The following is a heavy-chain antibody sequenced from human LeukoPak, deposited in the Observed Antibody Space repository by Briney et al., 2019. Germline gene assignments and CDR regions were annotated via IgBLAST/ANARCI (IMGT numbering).Heavy chain of an antibody. CDR1: GYTFTSYD. CDR2: MNLNSGNT. J-gene: IGHJ6*03. Sequence: ASVKVSCKASGYTFTSYDINWVRQATGQGLEWMGWMNLNSGNTGYAQKFQGRVTITRNTSISTAYMELSSLRSEDTAVYYCARGRKVAGRRNNYYYYMDVWGKGTTVTVSS. CDR3: ARGRKVAGRRNNYYYYMDV. D-gene: IGHD6-19*01. V-gene: IGHV1-8*03.